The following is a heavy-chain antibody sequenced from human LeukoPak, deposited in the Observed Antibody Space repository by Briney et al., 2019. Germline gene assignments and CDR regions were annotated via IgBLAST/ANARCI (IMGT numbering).Heavy chain of an antibody. CDR2: INPSGGST. J-gene: IGHJ6*03. D-gene: IGHD1-26*01. CDR1: GYTLTSYY. Sequence: ASVKVSCKASGYTLTSYYMHWVRQAPGQGLEWMGIINPSGGSTSYAQKFQGRVTMTRDTSTSTVYMELSSLRSEDTAVYYCARASSGSYFYYYYYMDVWGKGTTVTVSS. CDR3: ARASSGSYFYYYYYMDV. V-gene: IGHV1-46*01.